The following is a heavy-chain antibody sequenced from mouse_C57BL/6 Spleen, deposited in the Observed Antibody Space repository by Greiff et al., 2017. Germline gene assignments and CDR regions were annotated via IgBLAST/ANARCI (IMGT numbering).Heavy chain of an antibody. CDR1: GYTFTDYN. Sequence: VQLQQPGPELVKPGASVKMSCKASGYTFTDYNMHWVKQSHGKSLEWIGYINPNNGGTSYNQKFKGKATLTVNKSSSKAYLELRSLTSEDSAVYYCARVSTRPYYAMDYWGQVTSGTVSS. CDR3: ARVSTRPYYAMDY. J-gene: IGHJ4*01. V-gene: IGHV1-22*01. CDR2: INPNNGGT.